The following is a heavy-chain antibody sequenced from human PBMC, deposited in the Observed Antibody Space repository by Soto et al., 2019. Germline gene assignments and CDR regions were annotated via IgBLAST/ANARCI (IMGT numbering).Heavy chain of an antibody. CDR1: GGSITSNSYY. J-gene: IGHJ4*02. CDR3: ASPPSSAFFIDY. CDR2: IYYSGST. Sequence: SETLSLTCTVSGGSITSNSYYWGWIRQPPGKGLEWIASIYYSGSTYYNPSLKSRVTISVDTSKNQFSLSLSSVTAADTAVYYCASPPSSAFFIDYWGPGTLVTVSS. D-gene: IGHD3-10*01. V-gene: IGHV4-39*01.